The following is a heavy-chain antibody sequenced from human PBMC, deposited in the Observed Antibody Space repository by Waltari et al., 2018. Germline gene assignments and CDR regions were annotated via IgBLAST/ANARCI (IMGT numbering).Heavy chain of an antibody. J-gene: IGHJ4*02. CDR2: ISSSSSYI. Sequence: EVQLVESGGGLVKPGGSLRLSCAASGFTFSSSSMHWVRQAPGKGLEWVSSISSSSSYIYYADSVKGRFTISRDNAKNSLYLQMNSLRAEDTAVYYCARDGIAAAGPYYWGQGTLVTVSS. CDR3: ARDGIAAAGPYY. CDR1: GFTFSSSS. V-gene: IGHV3-21*01. D-gene: IGHD6-13*01.